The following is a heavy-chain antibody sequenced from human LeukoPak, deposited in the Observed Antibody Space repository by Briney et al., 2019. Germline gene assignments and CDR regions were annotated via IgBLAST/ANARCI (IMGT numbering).Heavy chain of an antibody. CDR3: ARDLYSSTWPGGAFDY. Sequence: GGSLRLSCAASGFAFSSYGMHWVRQAPGKGLEWVAVIWYDGSNKYYADSVKGRFTISRDNSKNTLYLQMNSLRAEDTAVYSCARDLYSSTWPGGAFDYWGQGTLVTVSS. D-gene: IGHD6-13*01. CDR2: IWYDGSNK. V-gene: IGHV3-33*01. J-gene: IGHJ4*02. CDR1: GFAFSSYG.